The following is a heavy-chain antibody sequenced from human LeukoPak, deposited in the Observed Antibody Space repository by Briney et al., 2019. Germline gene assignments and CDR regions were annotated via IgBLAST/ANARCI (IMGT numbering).Heavy chain of an antibody. CDR2: IYYSGST. D-gene: IGHD6-19*01. V-gene: IGHV4-31*03. CDR3: ARGRIPDKLGYSSGWYHWYFDL. Sequence: PSETLSLTCTVSGGSISSGGYYWSWIRQHPGKGLEWIGYIYYSGSTYYNPSLKSRVTISVDTSKNQFSLKLSSVTAADTAVYYCARGRIPDKLGYSSGWYHWYFDLWGRGTLVTVSS. CDR1: GGSISSGGYY. J-gene: IGHJ2*01.